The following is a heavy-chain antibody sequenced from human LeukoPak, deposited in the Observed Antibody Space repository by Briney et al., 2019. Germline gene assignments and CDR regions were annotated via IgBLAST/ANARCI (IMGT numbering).Heavy chain of an antibody. J-gene: IGHJ6*03. CDR3: AREVPLMGDHYYYYYYMDV. Sequence: TSETLSLTCTVSGGSISSYYWSWIRQPPGKGLEWIGYIYYSGSTNYNPSLKSRVTISVDTSKNQFSLKLSSVTAADTAVYYCAREVPLMGDHYYYYYYMDVWGKGTTVTVSS. V-gene: IGHV4-59*01. CDR1: GGSISSYY. D-gene: IGHD3-16*01. CDR2: IYYSGST.